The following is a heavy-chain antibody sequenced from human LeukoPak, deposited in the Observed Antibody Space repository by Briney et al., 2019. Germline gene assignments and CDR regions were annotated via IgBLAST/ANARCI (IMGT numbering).Heavy chain of an antibody. V-gene: IGHV3-30*02. CDR1: GFTFSSYG. Sequence: GSLRLSCAASGFTFSSYGMHWVRQAPGKGLEWVAFIRNDGSNKYYADSVKGRFTISRDNSKNTLYLQMNSLRAEDTAVYYCARGWLGYYFDYWGQGTLVTVSS. J-gene: IGHJ4*02. CDR2: IRNDGSNK. D-gene: IGHD3-22*01. CDR3: ARGWLGYYFDY.